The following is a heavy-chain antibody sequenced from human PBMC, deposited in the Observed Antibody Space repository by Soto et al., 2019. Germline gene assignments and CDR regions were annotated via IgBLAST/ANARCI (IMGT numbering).Heavy chain of an antibody. V-gene: IGHV1-69*13. CDR2: IIPIFGTA. J-gene: IGHJ3*02. D-gene: IGHD3-22*01. CDR1: GGTFSSYA. Sequence: GASVKVSCKASGGTFSSYAISWVRQAPGQGLEWMGGIIPIFGTANYAQKFQGRVTITADESTSTAYMELSSLRSEDTAVYYCARGGMIVVSGGGAFDIRGQGTTVTV. CDR3: ARGGMIVVSGGGAFDI.